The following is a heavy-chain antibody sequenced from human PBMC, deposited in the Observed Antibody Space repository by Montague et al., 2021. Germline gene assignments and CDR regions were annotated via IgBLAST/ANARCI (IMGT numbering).Heavy chain of an antibody. J-gene: IGHJ3*02. D-gene: IGHD3-10*01. V-gene: IGHV3-21*01. CDR1: DFTSSSYT. CDR2: ISGKSSYI. CDR3: ARENWGAGRAFDI. Sequence: SLRLSCAAFDFTSSSYTKNWVRQAPGKGLEWVSYISGKSSYIYYAASVKGRFTISRDNAKNSLFLQMNSLRAEDTAVYYCARENWGAGRAFDIWGQGTMVTVSS.